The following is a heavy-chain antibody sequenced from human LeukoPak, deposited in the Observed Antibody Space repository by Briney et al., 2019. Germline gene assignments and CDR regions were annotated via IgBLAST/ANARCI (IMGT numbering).Heavy chain of an antibody. Sequence: SGPTLVNPTQTLTLTCTFSGFSLSISGMCVSWIRQPPGKALEWLARIDWDDDKYYSTSLKTRLTISKDTSKNQVVLTMTNMDPVDTATYYCARSITMVRGVMESFDYWGQGTLVTVSS. CDR2: IDWDDDK. CDR1: GFSLSISGMC. V-gene: IGHV2-70*11. J-gene: IGHJ4*02. D-gene: IGHD3-10*01. CDR3: ARSITMVRGVMESFDY.